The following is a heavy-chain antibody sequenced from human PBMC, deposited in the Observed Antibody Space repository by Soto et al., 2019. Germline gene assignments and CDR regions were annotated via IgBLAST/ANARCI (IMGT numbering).Heavy chain of an antibody. D-gene: IGHD2-2*01. CDR3: ARGAGVPAATQDAFDI. V-gene: IGHV1-2*02. CDR2: INPNSGGT. CDR1: RYTFTGYY. J-gene: IGHJ3*02. Sequence: GASVEVSCKXSRYTFTGYYMQWVRQAPGQALEWMGWINPNSGGTNYAQKFQGRVTMTSDTSISTAYMELSRLRSDDTAVYYCARGAGVPAATQDAFDIWGQGTMVTVSS.